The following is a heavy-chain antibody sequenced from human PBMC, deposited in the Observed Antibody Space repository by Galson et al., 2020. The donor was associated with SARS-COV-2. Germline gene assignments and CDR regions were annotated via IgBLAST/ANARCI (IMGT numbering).Heavy chain of an antibody. CDR3: ARDWQIEGFFDY. V-gene: IGHV3-21*01. J-gene: IGHJ4*02. CDR2: ISSSSSYI. Sequence: GESLKISCAASGFTFSSYSMNWVRQAPGKGLEWVSSISSSSSYIYYADSVKGRFTISRDNAKNSLYLQMNSLRAEDTAVYYCARDWQIEGFFDYWGQGTLVTVSS. CDR1: GFTFSSYS.